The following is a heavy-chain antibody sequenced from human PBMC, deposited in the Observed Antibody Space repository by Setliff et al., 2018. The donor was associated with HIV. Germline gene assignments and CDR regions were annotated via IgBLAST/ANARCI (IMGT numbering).Heavy chain of an antibody. D-gene: IGHD3-10*01. CDR1: GYTFTTYS. V-gene: IGHV1-3*01. J-gene: IGHJ4*01. CDR3: ARGALLAVFDFDY. CDR2: INVGKGDT. Sequence: ASVKVSCKASGYTFTTYSMHWVRQAPGQSLEWMGWINVGKGDTKYSQEFQGRITITRVTSANTAYMELSSLRSDDTAVYFCARGALLAVFDFDYWGHGTLVTVSS.